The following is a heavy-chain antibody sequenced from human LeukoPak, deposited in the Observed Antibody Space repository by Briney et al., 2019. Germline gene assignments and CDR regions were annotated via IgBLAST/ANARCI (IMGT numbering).Heavy chain of an antibody. Sequence: SETLSLTCAVYGGSFSGYYWSWIRQPPGKGLEWIGEINHSGSTNYNPSLKSRVTISVDTSKNQFSLKLSSVTAADTAVYFCARAPHFFDTSGSRYYFDYWGQGALVTVSS. CDR3: ARAPHFFDTSGSRYYFDY. D-gene: IGHD3-22*01. V-gene: IGHV4-34*01. CDR1: GGSFSGYY. CDR2: INHSGST. J-gene: IGHJ4*02.